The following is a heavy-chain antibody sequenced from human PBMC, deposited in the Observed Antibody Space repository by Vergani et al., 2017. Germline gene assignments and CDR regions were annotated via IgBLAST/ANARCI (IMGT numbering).Heavy chain of an antibody. J-gene: IGHJ4*02. CDR2: ITISSSNI. CDR3: TTTVTSN. V-gene: IGHV3-48*01. CDR1: GFTFSSGS. Sequence: EVQLVESGGGLVQPGGSLRLSCAASGFTFSSGSMNWVRQAPGKGLEWISYITISSSNIYYADSVTGRFTISRDNAKNTLYLQMNSLRAEDTAVYYCTTTVTSNWGQGTLVTVSS. D-gene: IGHD4-17*01.